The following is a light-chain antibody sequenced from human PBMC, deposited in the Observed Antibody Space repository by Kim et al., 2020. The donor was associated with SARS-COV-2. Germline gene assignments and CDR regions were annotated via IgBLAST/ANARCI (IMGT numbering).Light chain of an antibody. Sequence: DIQMPSLQSTLSASVGAGATIICGEGEAIRNDLGWYQQKPGKAPKRLIYAASSLQSGVPSRFSGSGSGTEFTLTVSSLQPEDFATYYCLQYNDYPWTFGQGTKVDIK. J-gene: IGKJ1*01. CDR3: LQYNDYPWT. CDR2: AAS. CDR1: EAIRND. V-gene: IGKV1-17*01.